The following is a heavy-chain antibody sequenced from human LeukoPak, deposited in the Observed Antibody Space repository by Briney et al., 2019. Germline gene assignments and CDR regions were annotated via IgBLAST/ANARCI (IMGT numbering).Heavy chain of an antibody. CDR2: ISYDGSSK. CDR3: AKVSVGLPNWFDP. J-gene: IGHJ5*02. V-gene: IGHV3-30*18. Sequence: PGGSLGLSCAASGFTFSNYGMHWVRQVPGKGLAWVALISYDGSSKYYADSVKGRFTISRDNSKNTLYLQMNSLRPEDTAVYYCAKVSVGLPNWFDPWGQGTLVTVSS. CDR1: GFTFSNYG. D-gene: IGHD3/OR15-3a*01.